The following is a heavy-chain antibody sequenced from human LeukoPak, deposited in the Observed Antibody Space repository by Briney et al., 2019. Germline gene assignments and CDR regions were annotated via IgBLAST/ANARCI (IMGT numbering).Heavy chain of an antibody. D-gene: IGHD3-16*01. V-gene: IGHV3-7*01. CDR3: ARDFIRLSFDY. CDR2: IKQDGQEK. J-gene: IGHJ4*02. CDR1: GFMFSNYW. Sequence: GGSVRLSCAASGFMFSNYWMSWVRQAPGKGLEWVANIKQDGQEKYYVDSVKGRFTISRDNAKNSLYLQMNSLRDEDTAVYYCARDFIRLSFDYWGQGTLVTVSS.